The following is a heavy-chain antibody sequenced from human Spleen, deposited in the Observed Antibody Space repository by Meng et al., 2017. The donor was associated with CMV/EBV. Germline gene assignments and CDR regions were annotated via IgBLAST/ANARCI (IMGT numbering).Heavy chain of an antibody. J-gene: IGHJ2*01. D-gene: IGHD7-27*01. CDR3: ARSRTGVFGYFDL. CDR2: INPNTGDT. V-gene: IGHV1-2*06. Sequence: QVQLVQSGAEVEKPGASVKVSCKASGYTFTDYYVHWVRQAPGQGLEWMGRINPNTGDTNYAPKFQGRVTMTRDTSIRTAYMELRRLRSDDTAVYYCARSRTGVFGYFDLWGRGTLVTVSS. CDR1: GYTFTDYY.